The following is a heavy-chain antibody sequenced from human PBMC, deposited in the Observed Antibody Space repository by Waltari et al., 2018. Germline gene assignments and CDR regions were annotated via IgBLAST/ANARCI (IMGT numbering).Heavy chain of an antibody. V-gene: IGHV1-69*01. J-gene: IGHJ6*03. CDR2: IIPIFRRT. D-gene: IGHD2-15*01. CDR3: ARAGSCSGGSCYPGYYHYYYMDV. Sequence: QVQLMQSGAEVRKPGSSVKVSCKASGGTFSSYAISWVRQAPGQGPEWMGGIIPIFRRTNYAQKLQGRVTITADESTGTAYMGLSSLRSEDTAVYYCARAGSCSGGSCYPGYYHYYYMDVWGKGTMVTVSS. CDR1: GGTFSSYA.